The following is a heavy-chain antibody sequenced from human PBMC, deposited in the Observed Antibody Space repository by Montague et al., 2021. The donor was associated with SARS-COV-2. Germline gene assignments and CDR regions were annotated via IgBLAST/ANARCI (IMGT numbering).Heavy chain of an antibody. J-gene: IGHJ4*02. CDR2: IXXXDDK. CDR3: ARIRDYDILAGSYSGFDY. V-gene: IGHV2-70*01. CDR1: GFSLSTSGMR. D-gene: IGHD3-9*01. Sequence: VKPTQTLTLTCTFSGFSLSTSGMRVSWIRQPPGKALEWLALIXXXDDKYYSTSLKTRLTISKDTSKNQVVLTMTNMDPVDTATYYCARIRDYDILAGSYSGFDYWGQGTLVTVSS.